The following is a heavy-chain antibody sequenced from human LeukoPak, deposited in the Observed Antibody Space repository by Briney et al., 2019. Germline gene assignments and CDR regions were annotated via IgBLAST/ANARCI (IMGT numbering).Heavy chain of an antibody. V-gene: IGHV3-11*06. CDR3: ARDRWTPAVTAWLGLYYYYGMDV. CDR2: ISQTGSFT. CDR1: GFTFSDHY. D-gene: IGHD2-21*02. J-gene: IGHJ6*02. Sequence: GGSLRLSCAASGFTFSDHYMNWISQVPGKGLEWVSYISQTGSFTTYADSVKGRFTISRDNAKNSLYLQMHSLRADDTAVYYCARDRWTPAVTAWLGLYYYYGMDVWGQGTTVTVSS.